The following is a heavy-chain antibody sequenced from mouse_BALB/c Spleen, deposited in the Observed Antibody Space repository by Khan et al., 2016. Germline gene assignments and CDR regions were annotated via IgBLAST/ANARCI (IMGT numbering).Heavy chain of an antibody. J-gene: IGHJ3*01. V-gene: IGHV4-1*02. CDR3: ARAGYYGYLAY. CDR1: GFDFSRYW. D-gene: IGHD1-1*01. CDR2: INPDSYTI. Sequence: EVQLVESGGGLVHPGGSLKLSCAASGFDFSRYWMSWVRQAPGKGLEWIGEINPDSYTINYTPSLKDKFIISRDNAKNTLYLQISKVRSEDTALYYCARAGYYGYLAYWGQGTLVTVSA.